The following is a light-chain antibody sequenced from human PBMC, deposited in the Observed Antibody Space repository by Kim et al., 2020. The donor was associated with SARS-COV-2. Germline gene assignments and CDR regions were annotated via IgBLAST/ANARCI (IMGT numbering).Light chain of an antibody. V-gene: IGLV3-19*01. CDR1: SLRSYY. Sequence: LGHTVRITCQGDSLRSYYASWYQQKPGQAPVLVIYGKNNRPSGIPDRFSGSSSGNTASLTITGAQAEDEADYYCNSRDSSGNHVVFGGGTQLTVL. CDR3: NSRDSSGNHVV. CDR2: GKN. J-gene: IGLJ2*01.